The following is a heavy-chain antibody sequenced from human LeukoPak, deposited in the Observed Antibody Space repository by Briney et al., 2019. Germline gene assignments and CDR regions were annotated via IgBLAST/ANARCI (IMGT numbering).Heavy chain of an antibody. Sequence: SVKVSCKASGYTFTGYYMHWVRQAPGQGLEWMGWSNPNSGSTNYAQKFQGRVSMTRDTSLSPAYMELSSLRSHDTAVYYCARDHRDYRDIDYWLQGTLVTVSP. J-gene: IGHJ4*02. CDR3: ARDHRDYRDIDY. D-gene: IGHD4-17*01. V-gene: IGHV1-2*02. CDR1: GYTFTGYY. CDR2: SNPNSGST.